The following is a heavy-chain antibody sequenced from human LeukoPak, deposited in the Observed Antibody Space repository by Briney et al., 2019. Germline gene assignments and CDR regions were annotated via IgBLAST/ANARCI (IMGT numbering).Heavy chain of an antibody. CDR2: INEDGSEK. CDR1: GFTFSNYW. CDR3: ARDGSVTYHTAFDY. J-gene: IGHJ4*02. V-gene: IGHV3-7*01. D-gene: IGHD6-19*01. Sequence: GGSLRLSCSVSGFTFSNYWMTWVRQAPGRRLECLAIINEDGSEKHHVDSVKGRFTISRDNAKNLLFLEMNSLRDEDTAVYYCARDGSVTYHTAFDYWGQGTLVSVS.